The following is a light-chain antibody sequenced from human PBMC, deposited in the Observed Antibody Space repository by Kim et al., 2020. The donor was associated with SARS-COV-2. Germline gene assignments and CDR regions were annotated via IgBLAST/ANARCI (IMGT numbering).Light chain of an antibody. CDR3: QQYGSSRGT. Sequence: LSPGERATLSCRASQGVARNYFAWYQQKPGQPPRLLIYGVSTRATDIPDRFSGSGSGTDFTLIINRLEPEDVAVYYCQQYGSSRGTFGQGTQLEI. CDR1: QGVARNY. CDR2: GVS. V-gene: IGKV3-20*01. J-gene: IGKJ2*01.